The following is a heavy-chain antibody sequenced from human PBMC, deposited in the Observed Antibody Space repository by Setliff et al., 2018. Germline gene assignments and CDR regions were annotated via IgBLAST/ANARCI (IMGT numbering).Heavy chain of an antibody. CDR3: ALSRPPDFWSGYTHFDY. Sequence: SETLSLTCAAYGGTFSDYHWTWIRQSPEKGLEWIGEINHRGSTNYNPSLKSRVTISIDTSKNQFSLKLSSVTAADTAVYYCALSRPPDFWSGYTHFDYWGQGTLVTVSS. V-gene: IGHV4-34*08. CDR1: GGTFSDYH. J-gene: IGHJ4*02. D-gene: IGHD3-3*01. CDR2: INHRGST.